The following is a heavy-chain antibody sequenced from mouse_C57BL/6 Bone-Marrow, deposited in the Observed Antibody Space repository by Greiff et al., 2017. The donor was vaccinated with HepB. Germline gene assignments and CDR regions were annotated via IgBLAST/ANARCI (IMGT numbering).Heavy chain of an antibody. V-gene: IGHV5-15*01. CDR1: GFTFSDYG. J-gene: IGHJ4*01. D-gene: IGHD3-2*02. Sequence: EVQWVESGGGLVQPGGSLKLSCAASGFTFSDYGMAWVRQAPRKGPEWVAFISNLAYSIYYADTVTGRFTISRENAKNTLYLEMSRLRSEDTAMYYCARHEDSSGYYAMDYWGQGTSVTVSS. CDR3: ARHEDSSGYYAMDY. CDR2: ISNLAYSI.